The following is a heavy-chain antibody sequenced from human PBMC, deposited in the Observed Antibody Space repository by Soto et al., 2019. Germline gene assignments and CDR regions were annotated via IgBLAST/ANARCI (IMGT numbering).Heavy chain of an antibody. V-gene: IGHV3-23*01. D-gene: IGHD6-19*01. CDR1: GFTFSSYA. J-gene: IGHJ3*02. CDR2: ISGSGGST. Sequence: PGGSLRLSRAASGFTFSSYAMSWVRQAPGNGLEWVSAISGSGGSTYYADSVKGRFTISRDNSKNTLYLQMNSLRAEDTAVYYCAKDLARIAVARGNAFDIWCQGTMVPVSS. CDR3: AKDLARIAVARGNAFDI.